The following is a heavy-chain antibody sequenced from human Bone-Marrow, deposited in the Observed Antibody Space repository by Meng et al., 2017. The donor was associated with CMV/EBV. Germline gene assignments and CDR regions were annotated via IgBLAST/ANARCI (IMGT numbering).Heavy chain of an antibody. CDR3: TVRFDY. Sequence: GGSLRLSCVVSGLSFSNYGMSWVRQAPGKGLEWVSVISTSGGSAYYADSVKGRLTVSRDNSKNTLYLQMESLRAEDTAVYYCTVRFDYWGQGTLVTVSS. CDR2: ISTSGGSA. V-gene: IGHV3-23*01. D-gene: IGHD3-22*01. CDR1: GLSFSNYG. J-gene: IGHJ4*02.